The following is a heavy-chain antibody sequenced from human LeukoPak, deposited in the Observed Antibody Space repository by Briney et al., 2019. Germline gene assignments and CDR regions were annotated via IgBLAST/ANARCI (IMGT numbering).Heavy chain of an antibody. CDR3: ARAGGYQGAFDI. V-gene: IGHV4-34*01. CDR1: GRSFSGYY. D-gene: IGHD3-22*01. J-gene: IGHJ3*02. Sequence: PSETLSLTCAVYGRSFSGYYWSWIRHPPGKGLEWIGEINHSGSTNYNPSLKSRVSISVDTSKNQFSLKLSSVTAADTAVYYCARAGGYQGAFDIWGQGTMVTVSS. CDR2: INHSGST.